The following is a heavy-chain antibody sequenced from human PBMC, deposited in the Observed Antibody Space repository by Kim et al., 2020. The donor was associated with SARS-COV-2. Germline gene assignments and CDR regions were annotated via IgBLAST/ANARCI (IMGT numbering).Heavy chain of an antibody. CDR3: ARGGLYRDFDY. CDR1: GFTFSEYY. V-gene: IGHV3-11*05. CDR2: ISGSSGST. J-gene: IGHJ4*02. Sequence: GGSLRLSCAASGFTFSEYYMSWIRQAPGKGLEWLSHISGSSGSTIYADSVRGRVTISRDNAKRSLYLQLNSLRAEDTALYYCARGGLYRDFDYCGQGTLVTVSS. D-gene: IGHD2-2*02.